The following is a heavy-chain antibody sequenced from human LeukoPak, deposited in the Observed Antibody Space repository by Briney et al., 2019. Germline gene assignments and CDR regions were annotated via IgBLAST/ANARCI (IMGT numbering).Heavy chain of an antibody. J-gene: IGHJ4*02. V-gene: IGHV3-48*03. CDR1: GFTFSSYE. CDR2: ISSSGSTI. D-gene: IGHD3-16*01. CDR3: ASAYKMAIFDY. Sequence: GGSLRLSCAASGFTFSSYEMNWVRQAPGKGLEWVSYISSSGSTIYYADSVKGRFTISRDNAKYSLYLQMNSLRAEDTAVYYCASAYKMAIFDYWGQGTLVTVSS.